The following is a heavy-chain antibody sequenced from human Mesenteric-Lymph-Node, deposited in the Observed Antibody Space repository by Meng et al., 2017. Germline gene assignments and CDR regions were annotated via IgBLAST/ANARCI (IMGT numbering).Heavy chain of an antibody. CDR1: GGSISSYY. D-gene: IGHD3-9*01. CDR2: IYYSGST. CDR3: ARGDYDILTDPTGYFDY. J-gene: IGHJ4*02. V-gene: IGHV4-59*01. Sequence: GSLRLSCTVSGGSISSYYWSWIRQPPGKGLEWIGYIYYSGSTNYNPSLKSRVTISVDTSKNQFSLKLSSVTAADTAVYYCARGDYDILTDPTGYFDYWGQGTLVTVSS.